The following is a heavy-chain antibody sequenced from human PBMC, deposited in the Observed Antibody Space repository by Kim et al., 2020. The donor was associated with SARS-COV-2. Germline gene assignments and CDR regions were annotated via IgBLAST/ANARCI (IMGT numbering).Heavy chain of an antibody. Sequence: SGPTLVNPTPTLTLTCTFSGFSLNATEVGVGWIRQPPGKALEWLAVIYWDDDKSYSPSLKSRLTITKDTSKNQVVLTMTNMYPADTATYWCAHGLRGAAGIFYWGQGTLVTVSS. CDR2: IYWDDDK. J-gene: IGHJ4*02. CDR3: AHGLRGAAGIFY. CDR1: GFSLNATEVG. V-gene: IGHV2-5*02. D-gene: IGHD6-13*01.